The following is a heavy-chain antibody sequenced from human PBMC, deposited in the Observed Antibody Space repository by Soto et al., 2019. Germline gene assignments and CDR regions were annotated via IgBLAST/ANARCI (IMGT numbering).Heavy chain of an antibody. Sequence: GSVKVSCKASGYSFTGHYMHWVGRAPVLSPEWMGWVNLNTGGTDYAQEFQGRVTMTTATSIRTVYLEVTGLKFDDTAIYYCARDPSSFLGRVYGMDVWGQATAVTVSS. V-gene: IGHV1-2*02. CDR2: VNLNTGGT. CDR3: ARDPSSFLGRVYGMDV. CDR1: GYSFTGHY. J-gene: IGHJ6*02.